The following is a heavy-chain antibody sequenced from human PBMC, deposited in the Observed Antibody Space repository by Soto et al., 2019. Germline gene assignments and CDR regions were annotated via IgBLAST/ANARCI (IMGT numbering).Heavy chain of an antibody. V-gene: IGHV1-46*01. J-gene: IGHJ4*02. CDR2: INPSGGST. Sequence: ASVKVSCKASGYTFTSYYMHWVRQAPGQGLEWMGIINPSGGSTSYAQKFQGRVTMTRDTSTSTVYMELSSLRSEDTAVYYCARDDYGGNRNYGKAFGYWGQGTLVTLSS. D-gene: IGHD4-17*01. CDR1: GYTFTSYY. CDR3: ARDDYGGNRNYGKAFGY.